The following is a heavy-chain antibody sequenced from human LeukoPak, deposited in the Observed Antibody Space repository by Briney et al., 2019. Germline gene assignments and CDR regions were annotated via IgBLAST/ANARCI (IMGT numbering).Heavy chain of an antibody. D-gene: IGHD6-13*01. CDR1: GYSISSGYY. J-gene: IGHJ5*02. Sequence: PSETLSLTCTVSGYSISSGYYWGWIRQPPGKGLEWIGSIYHSGRTYYNPSLKSRVTISVDTSKNQFSLKLSSVTAADTAVYYCAREGDSSSVGRLDPWGQGTLVTVSS. CDR2: IYHSGRT. CDR3: AREGDSSSVGRLDP. V-gene: IGHV4-38-2*02.